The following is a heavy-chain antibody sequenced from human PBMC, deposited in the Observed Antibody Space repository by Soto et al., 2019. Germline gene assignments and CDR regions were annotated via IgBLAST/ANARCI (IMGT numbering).Heavy chain of an antibody. Sequence: EVQLLDSGGGLVQPGGSLRLSCAASGFTFSSYAMSWVRQAPGKGLEWVSSISGSGGGTYYADSVKGRFTISRDNSKNTLSLQMNSLRAEDTAVYYCAKSRGSGSHFNPSDAFDFWGQGTMVTVSS. J-gene: IGHJ3*01. D-gene: IGHD3-10*01. CDR1: GFTFSSYA. V-gene: IGHV3-23*01. CDR3: AKSRGSGSHFNPSDAFDF. CDR2: ISGSGGGT.